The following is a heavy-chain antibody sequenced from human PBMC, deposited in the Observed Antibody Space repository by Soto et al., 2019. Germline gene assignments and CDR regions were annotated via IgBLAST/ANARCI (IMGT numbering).Heavy chain of an antibody. J-gene: IGHJ5*01. CDR1: GFTFSSYG. CDR2: ISHDGNQK. CDR3: VKATLPTAIKFGVDS. D-gene: IGHD2-2*01. V-gene: IGHV3-30*18. Sequence: GGSLRLSCAASGFTFSSYGMHWVRQTPDKGLEWVAVISHDGNQKYYADFAKGRFTISRDNARNTLHLQMNSLRPEDTAFFYCVKATLPTAIKFGVDSWGQGTLVTVSS.